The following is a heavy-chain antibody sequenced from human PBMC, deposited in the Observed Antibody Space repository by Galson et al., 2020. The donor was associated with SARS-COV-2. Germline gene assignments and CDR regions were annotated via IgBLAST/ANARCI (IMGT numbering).Heavy chain of an antibody. CDR2: SNPQRGGQ. D-gene: IGHD2-8*01. CDR3: ARPPNQYCTKGVCGDYRLDY. J-gene: IGHJ4*02. Sequence: ASVTVSCKASGYTFTGYYMHWVRQAPGQGVEWMGWSNPQRGGQNYAQKFQGRVTMTRNTSISTAYMELSRLRSDDTAVYYCARPPNQYCTKGVCGDYRLDYWGQGTLFTVPP. CDR1: GYTFTGYY. V-gene: IGHV1-2*02.